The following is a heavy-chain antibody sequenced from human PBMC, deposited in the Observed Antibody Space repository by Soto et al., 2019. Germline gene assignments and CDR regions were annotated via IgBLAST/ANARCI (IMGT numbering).Heavy chain of an antibody. CDR2: INPHGGST. V-gene: IGHV1-46*01. CDR3: ARSSGGNFGIIIEGPNWFDP. Sequence: ASVKVSCKAPRDTFTSYYINWVRQAPGQGLEWMGVINPHGGSTAYAQKFKGRVTLTRDTSASTVYMEVSRLTSEDTAMYYCARSSGGNFGIIIEGPNWFDPWCQVILVTV. J-gene: IGHJ5*02. CDR1: RDTFTSYY. D-gene: IGHD1-26*01.